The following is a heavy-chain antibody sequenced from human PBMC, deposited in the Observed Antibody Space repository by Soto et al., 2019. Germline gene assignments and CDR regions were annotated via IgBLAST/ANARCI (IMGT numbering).Heavy chain of an antibody. V-gene: IGHV3-21*01. J-gene: IGHJ5*02. D-gene: IGHD5-12*01. Sequence: GGSLRLSCAASGFTFSSYSMNWVRQAPGKGLEWVSSISSSSSHIYYADSVKGRFTISRDNAKNSLYLQMNSLRAEDTAVYYCAAWLRVGSGLDPWGQGTLVTVSS. CDR3: AAWLRVGSGLDP. CDR1: GFTFSSYS. CDR2: ISSSSSHI.